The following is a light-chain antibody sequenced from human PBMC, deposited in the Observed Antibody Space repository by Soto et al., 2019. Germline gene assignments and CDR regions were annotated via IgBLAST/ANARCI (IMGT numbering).Light chain of an antibody. CDR3: QHYNNYPWT. CDR1: QSISGR. CDR2: DAS. V-gene: IGKV1-5*01. Sequence: DIQMTQSPSTLSASVGDSVTITCRASQSISGRLAWYQQKPGKAPKLLIYDASSLEGWVPSRFSGSGSGTEFTLTISGLQPDDVATYYCQHYNNYPWTFGQGTNVEI. J-gene: IGKJ1*01.